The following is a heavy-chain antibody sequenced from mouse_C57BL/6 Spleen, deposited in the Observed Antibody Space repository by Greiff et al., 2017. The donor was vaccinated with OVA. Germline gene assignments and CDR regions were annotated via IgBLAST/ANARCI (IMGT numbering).Heavy chain of an antibody. CDR2: INPSSGYT. J-gene: IGHJ1*03. CDR3: ARGYYGSLWYFDV. D-gene: IGHD1-1*01. Sequence: VQLQQSGAELAKPGASVKLSCKASGYTFTSYWMHWVKQRPGQGLEWIGYINPSSGYTKYNQKFKDKATLTADKSSSTAYMQLSSLTYEDSAVYYCARGYYGSLWYFDVWGTGTTVTVSS. CDR1: GYTFTSYW. V-gene: IGHV1-7*01.